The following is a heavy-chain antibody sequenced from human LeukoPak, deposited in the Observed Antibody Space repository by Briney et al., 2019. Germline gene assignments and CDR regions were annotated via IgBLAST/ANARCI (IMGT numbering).Heavy chain of an antibody. CDR1: GFTLNIYA. D-gene: IGHD3-10*01. CDR3: AKARPNYYNASGHYYKTTGDS. V-gene: IGHV3-23*01. J-gene: IGHJ4*02. CDR2: NTSCWSTT. Sequence: GGSLRLSCGASGFTLNIYAMMWLRQAPGRGLEGVSSNTSCWSTTYYADSVKRRFTISRDNSRNTLYLQMNSLRAHDTALYYCAKARPNYYNASGHYYKTTGDSWGQGTLVTVSS.